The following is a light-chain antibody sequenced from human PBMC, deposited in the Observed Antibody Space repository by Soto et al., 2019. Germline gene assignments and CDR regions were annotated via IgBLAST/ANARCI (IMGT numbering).Light chain of an antibody. CDR2: EVN. CDR3: SSYTSSSTRV. J-gene: IGLJ3*02. CDR1: SSDVGSYNY. Sequence: QSALTQPASVSGSPGQSITISCTGTSSDVGSYNYVSWYQQHPGKAPKLMIYEVNNRPSGVSNRCSGSKSGNTASLTISGLQAEDEANYYCSSYTSSSTRVFGGGTQLTVL. V-gene: IGLV2-14*01.